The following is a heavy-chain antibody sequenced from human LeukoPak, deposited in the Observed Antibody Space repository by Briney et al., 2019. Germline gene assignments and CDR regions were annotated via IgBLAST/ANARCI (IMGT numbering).Heavy chain of an antibody. CDR1: GFSLSTSGVG. CDR2: IYWDDDK. CDR3: AHTGYYYDSSGFDY. Sequence: SGPTLVNPTQTLTLTCTFSGFSLSTSGVGVGWIRQPPGKALEWLALIYWDDDKRYSPSLKGRLTITKDTSKNQVVLTMTNMDPVDTATYYCAHTGYYYDSSGFDYWGQGTLVTVSS. V-gene: IGHV2-5*02. D-gene: IGHD3-22*01. J-gene: IGHJ4*02.